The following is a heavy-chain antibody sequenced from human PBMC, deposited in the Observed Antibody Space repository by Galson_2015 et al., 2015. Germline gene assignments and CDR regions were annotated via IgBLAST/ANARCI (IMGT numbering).Heavy chain of an antibody. Sequence: SLRLSCAASGFTFSSYAMSWVRQAPGKGLEWVSAIRGRGGSTYYADSVKGRFTISRDNAKTTLYLQMNSLRAEDTAVYYCAKEKQQLTRGGFDPWGQGTLVTVSS. CDR3: AKEKQQLTRGGFDP. CDR1: GFTFSSYA. CDR2: IRGRGGST. V-gene: IGHV3-23*01. D-gene: IGHD6-13*01. J-gene: IGHJ5*02.